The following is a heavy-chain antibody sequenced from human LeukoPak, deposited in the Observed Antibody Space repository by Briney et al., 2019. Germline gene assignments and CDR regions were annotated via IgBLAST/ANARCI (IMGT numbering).Heavy chain of an antibody. CDR1: GYXFTGYY. V-gene: IGHV1-2*02. Sequence: ASVKVSCKASGYXFTGYYIHWVRQAPGQGLKWMGWINPDSGGTNFAQKFQGRVTMTRDTSISTAYMELSRLRSDDTAVYYCGRGFRDSLDYWGQGTLVTVSS. J-gene: IGHJ4*02. CDR3: GRGFRDSLDY. CDR2: INPDSGGT.